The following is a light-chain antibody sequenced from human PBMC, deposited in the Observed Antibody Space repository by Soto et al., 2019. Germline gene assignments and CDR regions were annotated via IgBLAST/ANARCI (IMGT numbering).Light chain of an antibody. CDR1: SSDVGGYNY. J-gene: IGLJ2*01. CDR2: DVN. V-gene: IGLV2-8*01. Sequence: QSALTPPPSASGSPGQSVAISCSGTSSDVGGYNYVSWYQQHPGKAPKLMIYDVNKRPSGVPDRFSGSKSGNTASLTVSGLQAEDEADYYCISYAGSNKPAFGGGTKLTVL. CDR3: ISYAGSNKPA.